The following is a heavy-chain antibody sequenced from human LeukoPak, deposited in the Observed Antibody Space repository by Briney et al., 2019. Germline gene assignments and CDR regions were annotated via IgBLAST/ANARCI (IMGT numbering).Heavy chain of an antibody. CDR2: INHSGST. CDR3: ARLATYYYGSGRTYMDY. CDR1: GGSFSGYY. J-gene: IGHJ4*02. D-gene: IGHD3-10*01. Sequence: PSETLSLTCAVYGGSFSGYYWSWIRQPPGKGLEWIGEINHSGSTNYNPSLKSRVTISVDTSKNPFSLKLSSVTAADTAVYYCARLATYYYGSGRTYMDYWGQGTLVTVSS. V-gene: IGHV4-34*01.